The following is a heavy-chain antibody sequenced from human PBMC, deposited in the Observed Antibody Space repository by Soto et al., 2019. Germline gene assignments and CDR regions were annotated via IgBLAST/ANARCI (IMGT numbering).Heavy chain of an antibody. V-gene: IGHV3-74*03. CDR3: ARSVRSGTYPYYYYAMDV. CDR2: IHSNGNIT. J-gene: IGHJ6*02. Sequence: EVQLVESGGGLVQPGGSLRLSCAASGFTFSAYWMHWVRQAPGKGLVWVSRIHSNGNITTYADFVKGRFTISRDNGKNTLYLQMNSLRAEDTAVYYCARSVRSGTYPYYYYAMDVWGQGTTVTVSS. CDR1: GFTFSAYW. D-gene: IGHD3-10*01.